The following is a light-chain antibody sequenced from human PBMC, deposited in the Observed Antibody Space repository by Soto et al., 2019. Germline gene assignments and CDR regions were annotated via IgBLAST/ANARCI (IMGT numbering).Light chain of an antibody. CDR2: GAS. J-gene: IGKJ2*01. CDR3: QQYGSSPLYT. Sequence: IVLTQSPGTLSLSPGERATLSCRASQSVSSSYLAWYQQKPGQAPRLLIYGASSRATGIPDRLSGSGSGTDFTLTISRLEPEDFAVYYCQQYGSSPLYTFGQGTKVDI. V-gene: IGKV3-20*01. CDR1: QSVSSSY.